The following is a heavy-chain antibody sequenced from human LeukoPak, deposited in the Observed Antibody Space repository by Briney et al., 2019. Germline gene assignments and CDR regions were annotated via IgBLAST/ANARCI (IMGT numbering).Heavy chain of an antibody. Sequence: ASVKVSCKASGYTFTSHYMHWVRQAPGQGLEWMGIINPSGGSTSYAQKFQGRVTMTRDTSTSTVYMELSSLRSEDTAVYYCASCYYDSSGYQGAFDIWGQGTMVTVSS. CDR1: GYTFTSHY. CDR3: ASCYYDSSGYQGAFDI. V-gene: IGHV1-46*01. CDR2: INPSGGST. D-gene: IGHD3-22*01. J-gene: IGHJ3*02.